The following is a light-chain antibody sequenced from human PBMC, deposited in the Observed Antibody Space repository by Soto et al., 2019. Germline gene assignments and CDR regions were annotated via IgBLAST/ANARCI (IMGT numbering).Light chain of an antibody. J-gene: IGKJ2*01. CDR3: MQALQTPLT. V-gene: IGKV2-28*01. Sequence: DIVMTQSPLSLPVTPGEPASISCRSSQSLLHSNGYNYLDWYLQKPGQSPQLLIYLGSNRSSGAPDRFSGSGSGRDFTLKISRVEAEDVGVYYCMQALQTPLTFGQGTKLEIK. CDR1: QSLLHSNGYNY. CDR2: LGS.